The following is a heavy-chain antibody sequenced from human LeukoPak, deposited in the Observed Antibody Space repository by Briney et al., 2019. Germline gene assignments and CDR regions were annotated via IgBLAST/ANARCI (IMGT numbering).Heavy chain of an antibody. J-gene: IGHJ6*03. CDR2: TTSSSSYI. CDR3: ARDPYSGNYGAYYYYYMDV. CDR1: GFTFSSYN. Sequence: GGSLRLSCAASGFTFSSYNMNWVRQAPGKGLEGVSSTTSSSSYIYYADSVKGRFTISRDNAKNSLYLQMDSLRVEDTAEYYCARDPYSGNYGAYYYYYMDVWGKGTTVTVSS. D-gene: IGHD1-26*01. V-gene: IGHV3-21*06.